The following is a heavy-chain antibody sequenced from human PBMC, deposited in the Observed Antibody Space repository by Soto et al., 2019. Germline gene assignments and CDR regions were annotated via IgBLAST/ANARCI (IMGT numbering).Heavy chain of an antibody. V-gene: IGHV4-31*03. D-gene: IGHD3-9*01. CDR2: IYYSGST. J-gene: IGHJ6*02. CDR1: GGSISSGGYY. Sequence: PSETLSLTCTVSGGSISSGGYYWSWIRQHPGKGLEWIGYIYYSGSTYYNPSLKSRVTMTRDTSISTAYMELSRLRSDDTAVYYCARDPGRGSYDILTGSYGMDVWGQGTTVTVSS. CDR3: ARDPGRGSYDILTGSYGMDV.